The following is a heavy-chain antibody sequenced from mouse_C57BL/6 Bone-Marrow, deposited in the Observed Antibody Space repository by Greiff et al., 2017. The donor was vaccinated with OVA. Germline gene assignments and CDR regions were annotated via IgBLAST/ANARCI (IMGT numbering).Heavy chain of an antibody. CDR3: ARHRFAY. V-gene: IGHV5-12*01. CDR2: ISNGGGST. CDR1: GFTFSDYY. J-gene: IGHJ3*01. Sequence: EVMLVESGGGLVQPGGSLKLSCAASGFTFSDYYMYWVRQTPEKRLEWVAYISNGGGSTYYPDTVKGRFTISRDNAKNTLYLQMSRLKSEDTAMYYCARHRFAYWGQGTLVTVSA.